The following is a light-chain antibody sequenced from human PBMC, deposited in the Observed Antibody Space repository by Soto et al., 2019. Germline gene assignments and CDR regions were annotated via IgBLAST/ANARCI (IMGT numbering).Light chain of an antibody. V-gene: IGKV1-5*01. CDR1: QSISSW. CDR3: QQYITYSPLT. CDR2: HVS. Sequence: DIQMTQSPSTLSASVGDRVTITCRASQSISSWLAWYQQKPGKAPKLLIYHVSSLESGVPSRFSGSGSGTEFTLTISSLQPDDFATYYCQQYITYSPLTFGGGTKLEI. J-gene: IGKJ4*01.